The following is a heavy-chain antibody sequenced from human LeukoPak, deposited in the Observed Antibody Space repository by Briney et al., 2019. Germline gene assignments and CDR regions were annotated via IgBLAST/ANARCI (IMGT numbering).Heavy chain of an antibody. CDR3: AKAVVAAIGY. CDR2: ISYDGSNK. CDR1: GFTFSSYG. V-gene: IGHV3-30*18. Sequence: GGSLRLSCAASGFTFSSYGMHWVRQAPGKGLEWVAVISYDGSNKYCADSVKGRFTISRDNSKNTLYPQMNSLRAEDTAVYYCAKAVVAAIGYWGQGTLVTVSS. D-gene: IGHD2-15*01. J-gene: IGHJ4*02.